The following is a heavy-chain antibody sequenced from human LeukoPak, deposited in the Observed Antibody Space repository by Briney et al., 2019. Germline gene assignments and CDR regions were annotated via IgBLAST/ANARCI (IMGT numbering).Heavy chain of an antibody. J-gene: IGHJ3*02. CDR1: GFTFSTYW. V-gene: IGHV3-7*05. CDR3: ARSGTPYAFDI. CDR2: IKPDGSEK. Sequence: GGSLRLSCAASGFTFSTYWMTWVRQAPGKGLEWVAIIKPDGSEKYYVDSVKGRFTISRDNAKNSLYLQLSSLRAEDTAICYCARSGTPYAFDIWGQGTMVTVSS.